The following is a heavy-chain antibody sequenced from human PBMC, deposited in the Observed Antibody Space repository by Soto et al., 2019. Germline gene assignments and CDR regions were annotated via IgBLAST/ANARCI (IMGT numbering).Heavy chain of an antibody. J-gene: IGHJ4*02. Sequence: PGGSLRLSCAASGFYFRNYWMHWVRQAPGKGLVWVSRINSDRSIPSYAVSVKGRFTISRDNAKNTLYLQMNSLRAEDTAVYYCARGYYYDSGGSVADYWGQGTLVTVSS. D-gene: IGHD3-22*01. CDR3: ARGYYYDSGGSVADY. V-gene: IGHV3-74*01. CDR2: INSDRSIP. CDR1: GFYFRNYW.